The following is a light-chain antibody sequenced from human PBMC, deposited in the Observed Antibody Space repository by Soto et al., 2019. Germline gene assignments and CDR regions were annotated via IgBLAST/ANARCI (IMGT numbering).Light chain of an antibody. CDR2: DVS. Sequence: QSALTQPASVSGSPGQSITISCTGTSSDVCGYNYVSWYQQHPGKAPKLMIYDVSNRPSGVSNRFSGSKSGNTASLTISGRQAEDEGDYYCSSYTRSIALVFGGGTKVTVL. CDR3: SSYTRSIALV. J-gene: IGLJ2*01. CDR1: SSDVCGYNY. V-gene: IGLV2-14*03.